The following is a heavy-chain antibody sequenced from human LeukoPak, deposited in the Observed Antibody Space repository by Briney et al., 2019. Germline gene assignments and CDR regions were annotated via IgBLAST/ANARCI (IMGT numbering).Heavy chain of an antibody. CDR2: ISGSGGTT. J-gene: IGHJ4*02. CDR3: AKFHDFWR. D-gene: IGHD3-3*01. V-gene: IGHV3-23*01. Sequence: PSETLSLTCAVYGGSFSGYYWSWVRQAPGKGLEWVSSISGSGGTTYYADSVKGRFTISRDNSKNTLYLQMNSLRAEDTAVYYCAKFHDFWRWGQGTLVTVSS. CDR1: GGSFSGYY.